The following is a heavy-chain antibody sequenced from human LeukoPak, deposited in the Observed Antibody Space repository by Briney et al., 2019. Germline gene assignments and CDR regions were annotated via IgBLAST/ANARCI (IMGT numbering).Heavy chain of an antibody. CDR2: IYYSGST. J-gene: IGHJ3*02. D-gene: IGHD3-3*01. V-gene: IGHV4-30-4*01. CDR1: GGSISSGDYY. Sequence: PSQTLSLTCTVSGGSISSGDYYWSWIRQPPGKGLEWIGYIYYSGSTYYNPSLKSRVTISVDTSKNQFSLKLSSVTAADTAVCYCARDPRSYYDFWSGYPWWHAFDIWGQGTMVTVSS. CDR3: ARDPRSYYDFWSGYPWWHAFDI.